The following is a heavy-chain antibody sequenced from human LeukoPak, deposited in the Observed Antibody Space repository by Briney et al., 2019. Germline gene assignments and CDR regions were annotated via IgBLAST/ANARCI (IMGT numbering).Heavy chain of an antibody. V-gene: IGHV1-2*02. CDR1: GYTFTGYY. Sequence: ASVKVSCKASGYTFTGYYMHWVGQAPGQGLEWMGWINPNSGGTNYAQKFQGRVTMTRDTSISTAYMELSRLGSDDTAVYYCAREYGSGSYYTPRVRDPFFDYWGQGTLVTVSS. J-gene: IGHJ4*02. CDR2: INPNSGGT. D-gene: IGHD3-10*01. CDR3: AREYGSGSYYTPRVRDPFFDY.